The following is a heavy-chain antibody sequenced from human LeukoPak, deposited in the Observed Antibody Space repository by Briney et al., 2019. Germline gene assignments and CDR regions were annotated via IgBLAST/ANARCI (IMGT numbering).Heavy chain of an antibody. V-gene: IGHV3-23*01. CDR3: AKDGGVPARSSSFPYYVDY. J-gene: IGHJ4*02. Sequence: GGSLRLSCAASGFTFSSYAMSWVRQAPGKGLESVSAISGSGGSTYYADSVKGRFTISRDNSKNTLYLQMNSLRAEDTAVYYCAKDGGVPARSSSFPYYVDYWGQGTLVTVSS. CDR1: GFTFSSYA. D-gene: IGHD6-6*01. CDR2: ISGSGGST.